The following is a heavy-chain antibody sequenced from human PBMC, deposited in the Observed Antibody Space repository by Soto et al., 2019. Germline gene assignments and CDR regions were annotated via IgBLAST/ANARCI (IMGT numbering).Heavy chain of an antibody. CDR3: ARGVVCTGYFDY. D-gene: IGHD2-15*01. CDR1: GFTFSDHY. V-gene: IGHV3-72*01. Sequence: EVQLAESGGGLVQPGGSLRLSCAASGFTFSDHYMDWFRQAPGKRLEWVGSSRDKVHSHTPEYGASVKGRFTISRGDSENSLYLQMNSLKNEDTAVYYCARGVVCTGYFDYWGQGTLVTVSS. CDR2: SRDKVHSHTP. J-gene: IGHJ4*02.